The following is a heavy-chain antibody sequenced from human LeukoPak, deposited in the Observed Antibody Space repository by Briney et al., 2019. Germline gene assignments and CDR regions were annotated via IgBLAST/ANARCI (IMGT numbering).Heavy chain of an antibody. J-gene: IGHJ4*02. CDR1: GFTFGDYA. V-gene: IGHV3-48*04. Sequence: PGGSLRLSCTASGFTFGDYAMSWFRQAPGKGLEWVSYINSNSRTKFYADSVKGRFTISRDNARNSLYLQMNSLRAEDTAVYYCARAIRNYVGGYYSSGSWYVKEYYFDYWGQGTLVTVSS. CDR3: ARAIRNYVGGYYSSGSWYVKEYYFDY. D-gene: IGHD2-15*01. CDR2: INSNSRTK.